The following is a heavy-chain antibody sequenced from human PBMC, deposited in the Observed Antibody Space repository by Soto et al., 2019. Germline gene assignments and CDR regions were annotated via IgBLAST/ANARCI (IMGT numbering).Heavy chain of an antibody. CDR3: ARVAGSPQPMVRGPNPAFDI. J-gene: IGHJ3*02. Sequence: GGSLRLSCAASGFTFSSYAMHGVRQAPGKGLEWVAVISYDGSNKYYADSVKGRFTISRDNSKNTLYLQMNSLRAEDTAVYYCARVAGSPQPMVRGPNPAFDIWGQGTMVTVSS. CDR1: GFTFSSYA. CDR2: ISYDGSNK. V-gene: IGHV3-30-3*01. D-gene: IGHD3-10*01.